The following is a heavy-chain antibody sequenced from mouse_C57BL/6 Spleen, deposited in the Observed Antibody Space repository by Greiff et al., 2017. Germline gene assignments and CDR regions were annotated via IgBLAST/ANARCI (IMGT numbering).Heavy chain of an antibody. CDR3: ARTGVYAMDY. CDR1: GFTFSDYG. V-gene: IGHV5-17*01. Sequence: EVKLVESGGGLVKRGGSLKLSCAASGFTFSDYGMHWVRQAPEKGLEWVAYISSGSSTIYYADTVKGRFTISRDNAKNTLFLQMTSLRSEDTAMYYCARTGVYAMDYWGQGTSVTVSS. CDR2: ISSGSSTI. J-gene: IGHJ4*01.